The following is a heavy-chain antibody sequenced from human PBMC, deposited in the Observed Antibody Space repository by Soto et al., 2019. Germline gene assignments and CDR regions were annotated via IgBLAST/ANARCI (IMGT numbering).Heavy chain of an antibody. CDR1: GSSLSDSA. V-gene: IGHV3-73*01. D-gene: IGHD1-26*01. CDR2: IGSKCQNYAT. Sequence: GGSLRLTCAAYGSSLSDSAMHWVLQASGKGLKRVGRIGSKCQNYATIYAASVKCRFIISTDESKNTAHLQMNSLKTEDTAVYYCTKYSGTSSAPAALGQGT. CDR3: TKYSGTSSAPAA. J-gene: IGHJ5*02.